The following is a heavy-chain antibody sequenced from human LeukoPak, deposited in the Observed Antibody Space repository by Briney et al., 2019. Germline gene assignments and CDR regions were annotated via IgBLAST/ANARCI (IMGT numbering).Heavy chain of an antibody. CDR3: ARDSVGYDILTGYPLGY. CDR2: IIPILGIA. Sequence: ASVKVSCKASGGTFSSYAISWVRQAPGQGLEWMGRIIPILGIANYAQKFQGRVTITADKSTSTAYMELSSPRSEDTAVYYCARDSVGYDILTGYPLGYWGQGTLVTVSS. D-gene: IGHD3-9*01. CDR1: GGTFSSYA. V-gene: IGHV1-69*04. J-gene: IGHJ4*02.